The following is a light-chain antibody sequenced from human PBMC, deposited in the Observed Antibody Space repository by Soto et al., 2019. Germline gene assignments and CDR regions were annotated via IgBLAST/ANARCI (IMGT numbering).Light chain of an antibody. CDR1: SSDVGNYDR. CDR2: EVT. V-gene: IGLV2-18*01. CDR3: SLKTNSATRV. Sequence: QSVLTQPPSVSGSPGQSVTISCTGTSSDVGNYDRVSWYQQPPGTAPKLLIYEVTNRPSGVPDRFSGSKSGNTASLTISGLQAEDEAEYYCSLKTNSATRVFGGGTKLTVL. J-gene: IGLJ3*02.